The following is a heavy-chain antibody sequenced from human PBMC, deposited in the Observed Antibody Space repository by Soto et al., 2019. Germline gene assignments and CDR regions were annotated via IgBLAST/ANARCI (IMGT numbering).Heavy chain of an antibody. CDR3: ATSGGYSSGWYDY. CDR1: GYTLTELS. V-gene: IGHV1-24*01. CDR2: FDPEDGET. J-gene: IGHJ4*02. D-gene: IGHD6-19*01. Sequence: ASVKVSCKGSGYTLTELSMHWVRHAPGKGLEWMGGFDPEDGETIYAQKFQGRVTMTEDTSTDTAYMELSSLRSEDTAVYYCATSGGYSSGWYDYWGRGTLVTVSS.